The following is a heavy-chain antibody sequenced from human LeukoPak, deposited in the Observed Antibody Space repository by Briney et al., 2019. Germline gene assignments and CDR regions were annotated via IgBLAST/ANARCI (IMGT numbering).Heavy chain of an antibody. CDR1: GGSISSGFYY. Sequence: SETLSLTCTVSGGSISSGFYYWSWIRQPAGEGLEWIGRIYTNGSTNYSPFLKSRVTISIDTSKNQFSLKLSSVTAADTAVYYCARSHDFWSGSDNWLDPCGQGTLATVSS. J-gene: IGHJ5*02. CDR3: ARSHDFWSGSDNWLDP. V-gene: IGHV4-61*02. D-gene: IGHD3-3*01. CDR2: IYTNGST.